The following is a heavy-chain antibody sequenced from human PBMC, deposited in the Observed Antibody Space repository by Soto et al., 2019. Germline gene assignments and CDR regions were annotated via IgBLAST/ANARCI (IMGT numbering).Heavy chain of an antibody. Sequence: PSETLSLTCAVYGGSFSGYYWSWIRQHPGKGLEWIGEINHSGSTNYNPSLKRRVTISVDTSKNQFSLKLSSVPAADTAVYYCARGAPRDSIAARPGRYYFDYWGQGTQVTVSS. D-gene: IGHD6-6*01. V-gene: IGHV4-34*01. CDR2: INHSGST. J-gene: IGHJ4*02. CDR1: GGSFSGYY. CDR3: ARGAPRDSIAARPGRYYFDY.